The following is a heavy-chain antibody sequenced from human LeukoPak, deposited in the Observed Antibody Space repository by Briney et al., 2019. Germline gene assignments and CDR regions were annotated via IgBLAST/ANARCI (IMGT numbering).Heavy chain of an antibody. V-gene: IGHV3-48*04. J-gene: IGHJ4*02. CDR1: GFTFSSYS. Sequence: GGSLRLSCAASGFTFSSYSMNWVRQAPGKGLEWVSYISSSSSTIYYADSVKGRFTISRDNAKNSLYLQMNSLRAEDTAVYYCARRESLSDDYWGQGTLVTVSS. D-gene: IGHD3-10*01. CDR3: ARRESLSDDY. CDR2: ISSSSSTI.